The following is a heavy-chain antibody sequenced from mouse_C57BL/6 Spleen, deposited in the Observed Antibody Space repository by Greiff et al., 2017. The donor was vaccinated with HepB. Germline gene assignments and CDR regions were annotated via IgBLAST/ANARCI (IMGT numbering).Heavy chain of an antibody. Sequence: VQLQQSGAELVKPGASVKISCKASGYAFSSYWMNWVKQRPGKGLEWIGQIYPGDGDTNYNGKFKGKATLTADKSSSTAYMQLSSLTSEDSAVYFCARSGIITTVVGWDYWGQGTSVTVSS. V-gene: IGHV1-80*01. CDR2: IYPGDGDT. CDR3: ARSGIITTVVGWDY. J-gene: IGHJ4*01. D-gene: IGHD1-1*01. CDR1: GYAFSSYW.